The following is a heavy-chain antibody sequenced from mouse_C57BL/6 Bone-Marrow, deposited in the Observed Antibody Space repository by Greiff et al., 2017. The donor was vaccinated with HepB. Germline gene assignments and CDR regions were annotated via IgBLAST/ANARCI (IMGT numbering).Heavy chain of an antibody. D-gene: IGHD1-1*01. CDR3: AREDYGDYAMDY. J-gene: IGHJ4*01. CDR2: ISSGSSTI. Sequence: EVKVVESGGGLVKPGGSLKLSCAASGFTFSDYGMHWVRQAPEKGLEWVAYISSGSSTIYYADTVKGRVTISRDNAKNTLFLQMTSLRSEDTAMYYCAREDYGDYAMDYWGQGTSVTVSA. CDR1: GFTFSDYG. V-gene: IGHV5-17*01.